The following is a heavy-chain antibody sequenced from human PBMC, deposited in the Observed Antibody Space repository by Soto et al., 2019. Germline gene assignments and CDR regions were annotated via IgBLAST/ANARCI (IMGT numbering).Heavy chain of an antibody. D-gene: IGHD6-13*01. CDR1: GYTFTSYD. CDR2: MNPNSGNT. Sequence: ASVTVSCKASGYTFTSYDINWVRQATGQGLEWMGWMNPNSGNTGYAQKFQGRVTMTRNTSISTAYMELSSLRSEDTAVYYCARGIAAAELSWFDPWGQGTLVTVSS. J-gene: IGHJ5*02. V-gene: IGHV1-8*01. CDR3: ARGIAAAELSWFDP.